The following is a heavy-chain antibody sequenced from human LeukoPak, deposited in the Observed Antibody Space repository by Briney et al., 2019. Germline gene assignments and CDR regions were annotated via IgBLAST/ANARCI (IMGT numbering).Heavy chain of an antibody. CDR1: GFTFSDYY. Sequence: KTGGSLRLSCAASGFTFSDYYMSWIRQAPGKGLEWVSYISSSGSTIYYADSVKGRFTISRDNAKNSLYLQMNSLRAEDTAVYYCARATTYYYDSSGYYLDYWGQGTLVTVSS. V-gene: IGHV3-11*01. J-gene: IGHJ4*02. CDR2: ISSSGSTI. CDR3: ARATTYYYDSSGYYLDY. D-gene: IGHD3-22*01.